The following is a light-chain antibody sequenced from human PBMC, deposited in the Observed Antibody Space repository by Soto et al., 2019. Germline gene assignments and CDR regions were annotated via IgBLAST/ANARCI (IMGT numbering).Light chain of an antibody. Sequence: EIVVTQSPATLSVSPGERASLSCWTSQSVSNNLAWYQQKPGQAPRLLLYGASTRATDIPARFSGSGSGTDFTLTISSLQSEDFAVYYCQQYSNWPPSITFGQGTRLEIK. J-gene: IGKJ5*01. CDR2: GAS. CDR1: QSVSNN. CDR3: QQYSNWPPSIT. V-gene: IGKV3-15*01.